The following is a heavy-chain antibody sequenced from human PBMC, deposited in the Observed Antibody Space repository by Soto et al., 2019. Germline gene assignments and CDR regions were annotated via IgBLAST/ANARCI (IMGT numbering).Heavy chain of an antibody. CDR1: GFTFSSYA. J-gene: IGHJ4*02. V-gene: IGHV3-23*01. CDR3: ARARGYSYGDFDY. D-gene: IGHD5-18*01. Sequence: EVQLLESGGGLVQPGGSLRLSCAASGFTFSSYAMSWVRQAPGKGLEWVSAISGSGGSTYYADSVKGRFTISRDNFKNTLYLQMNSLRAEDTAVYYCARARGYSYGDFDYWGQGPLVTVSS. CDR2: ISGSGGST.